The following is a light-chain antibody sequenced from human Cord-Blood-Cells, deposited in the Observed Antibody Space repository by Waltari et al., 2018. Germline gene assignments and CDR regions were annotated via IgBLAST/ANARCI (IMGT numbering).Light chain of an antibody. CDR1: QSVSSSY. Sequence: DIVLPQSPGPLSLSPEERATLSCRASQSVSSSYLAWYQQKPGQAPRLLIYGASSRATGIPDRFSGSGSGTDFTLTISRLEPEDFAVYYCQQYGSSPRTFGQGTKLEIK. J-gene: IGKJ2*01. V-gene: IGKV3-20*01. CDR3: QQYGSSPRT. CDR2: GAS.